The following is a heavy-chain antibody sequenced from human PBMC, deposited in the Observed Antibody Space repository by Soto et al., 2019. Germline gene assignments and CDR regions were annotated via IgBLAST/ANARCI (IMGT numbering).Heavy chain of an antibody. V-gene: IGHV3-9*01. CDR1: GFTFDDYA. CDR2: ISWNSGSI. Sequence: EVQLVESGGGLVQPGGSLRLSCAASGFTFDDYAMHWVRQAPGKGLEWVSGISWNSGSIGYADSVKGRFTISRDNAKNSLYLQMNSLRAEDTALYYCATNGEFDYWGQGTLVTVSS. D-gene: IGHD2-8*01. CDR3: ATNGEFDY. J-gene: IGHJ4*02.